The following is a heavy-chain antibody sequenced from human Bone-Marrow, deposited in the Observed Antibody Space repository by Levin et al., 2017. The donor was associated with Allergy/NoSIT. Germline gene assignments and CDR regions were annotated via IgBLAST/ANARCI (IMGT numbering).Heavy chain of an antibody. V-gene: IGHV5-51*01. Sequence: LGESLKISCEGSRHTFSNYWIGWVRQMPGKGLEWMGNIYPGDSETRSSPSFQGRVTISVDKSSSTAYLQWSSLKAADTAIYYCAAAPDRHSGFVAFESWGQGTLVTVSS. CDR2: IYPGDSET. CDR1: RHTFSNYW. D-gene: IGHD6-25*01. CDR3: AAAPDRHSGFVAFES. J-gene: IGHJ4*02.